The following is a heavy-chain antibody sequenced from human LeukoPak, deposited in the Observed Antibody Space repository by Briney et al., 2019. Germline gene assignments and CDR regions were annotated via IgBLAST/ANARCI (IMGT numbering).Heavy chain of an antibody. CDR2: ISGSGST. J-gene: IGHJ4*02. Sequence: GGSLRLSCVASGYIFNNYAVSWVRQAPGKGLEWVSAISGSGSTYYADSVKGRFTISRDNSKNTGYLQMNRLRAEDTAVYYCVKGGQDCSPTTCYYDWGQGTLVTVSS. D-gene: IGHD2-2*01. CDR1: GYIFNNYA. CDR3: VKGGQDCSPTTCYYD. V-gene: IGHV3-23*01.